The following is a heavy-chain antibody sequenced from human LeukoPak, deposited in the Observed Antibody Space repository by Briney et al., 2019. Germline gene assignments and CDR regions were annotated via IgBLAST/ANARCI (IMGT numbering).Heavy chain of an antibody. J-gene: IGHJ4*02. V-gene: IGHV3-66*01. D-gene: IGHD3-3*01. CDR3: AREGDFWSGYLGY. Sequence: GGSLRLPCAASGLTVSNNYMSWVRQAPGKGLEWVSLIYSGGSIYYADSVKGRFTISRDNSKNTLYLQMNSLRAEDTAVYYCAREGDFWSGYLGYWGQGTLVTVSS. CDR2: IYSGGSI. CDR1: GLTVSNNY.